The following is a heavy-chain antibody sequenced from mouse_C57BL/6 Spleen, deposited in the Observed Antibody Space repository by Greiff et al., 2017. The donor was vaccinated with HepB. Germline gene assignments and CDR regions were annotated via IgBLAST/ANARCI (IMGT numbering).Heavy chain of an antibody. Sequence: VQLQQPGAELVKPGASVKLSCKASGYTFTSYWMHWVKQRPGQGLEWIGMIHPNSGSTNYNEKFKSKATLTVDKSSSTAYMQLSSLTSEDSAVYYCALYDYDGGDAMDYWGQGTSVTVSS. J-gene: IGHJ4*01. CDR2: IHPNSGST. CDR1: GYTFTSYW. CDR3: ALYDYDGGDAMDY. D-gene: IGHD2-4*01. V-gene: IGHV1-64*01.